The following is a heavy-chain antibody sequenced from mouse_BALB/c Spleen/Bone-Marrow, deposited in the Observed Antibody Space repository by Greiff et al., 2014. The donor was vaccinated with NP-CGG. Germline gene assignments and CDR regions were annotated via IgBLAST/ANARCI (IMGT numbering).Heavy chain of an antibody. V-gene: IGHV5-12-1*01. CDR1: GFAFSSYD. J-gene: IGHJ4*01. Sequence: DVHLVESGGGLVKPGGSLKLSCAASGFAFSSYDMSWVRQTPEKRLEWVAYISSGGGSTYYPDTVKGRFTISRDNAKNTLYLQMSSLKSEDTAMYYCARHYGYGAMDYWGQGTSVTVSS. D-gene: IGHD1-2*01. CDR3: ARHYGYGAMDY. CDR2: ISSGGGST.